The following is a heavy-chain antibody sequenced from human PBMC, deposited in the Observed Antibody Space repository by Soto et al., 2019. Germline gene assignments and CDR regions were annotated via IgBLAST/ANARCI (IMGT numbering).Heavy chain of an antibody. D-gene: IGHD4-17*01. CDR3: ARGNGDYSFDY. CDR2: ISSSRSYI. V-gene: IGHV3-21*01. Sequence: EVQLVESGGGLVKPGGSLRLSCAASGFTFSSYSMNWVRQAPGKGLEWVSSISSSRSYIYYADSVKGRFTISRDSAKNSLYLQMNSLRAEDTAVYYCARGNGDYSFDYWGQGTMVMVSS. CDR1: GFTFSSYS. J-gene: IGHJ4*02.